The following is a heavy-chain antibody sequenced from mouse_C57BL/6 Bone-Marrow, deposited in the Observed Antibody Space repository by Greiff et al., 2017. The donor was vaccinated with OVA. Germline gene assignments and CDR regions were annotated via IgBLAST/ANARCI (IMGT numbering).Heavy chain of an antibody. CDR1: GYTFTSYW. Sequence: QVQLQQSGAELVKPGASVKMSCKASGYTFTSYWITWVKQRPGQGLEWIGDIYPGSGSTNYNEKFKSKATLTVDTSTSTAYMQLSSLTSEDSAVYYCARNYYGTPFAYWGKGTLVTVSA. CDR2: IYPGSGST. V-gene: IGHV1-55*01. J-gene: IGHJ3*01. D-gene: IGHD1-1*01. CDR3: ARNYYGTPFAY.